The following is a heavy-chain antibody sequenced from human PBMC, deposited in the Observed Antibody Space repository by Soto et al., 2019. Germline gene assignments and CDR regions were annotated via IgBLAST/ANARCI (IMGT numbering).Heavy chain of an antibody. CDR3: ARLGPWTYYDSSGYYSYFQYYYYGMDV. D-gene: IGHD3-22*01. V-gene: IGHV5-51*01. J-gene: IGHJ6*02. CDR2: IYPGDSDT. CDR1: GYSFTSYW. Sequence: GESLKISCKGSGYSFTSYWIGWVRQMPGKGLEWMGIIYPGDSDTRYSPSFQGQVTISADKSISTAYLQWSSLKASDTAMYYCARLGPWTYYDSSGYYSYFQYYYYGMDVWGQGTTVPVSS.